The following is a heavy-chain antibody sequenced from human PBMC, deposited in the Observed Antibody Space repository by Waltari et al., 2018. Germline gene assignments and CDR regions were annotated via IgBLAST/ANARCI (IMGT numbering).Heavy chain of an antibody. J-gene: IGHJ3*02. CDR3: ATNCGGDCYSYFGTFDI. CDR1: GGSISSSSYS. D-gene: IGHD2-21*01. V-gene: IGHV4-39*07. CDR2: FYYSGGT. Sequence: QLQLQESGPGLVKPSETLSLTCTVSGGSISSSSYSWGWLRQPPGQGLQWIGGFYYSGGTYYNPSLKRRVTISVDTSKNQFSLKLSSVTAADTAVYYCATNCGGDCYSYFGTFDIWGQGTMVTVSS.